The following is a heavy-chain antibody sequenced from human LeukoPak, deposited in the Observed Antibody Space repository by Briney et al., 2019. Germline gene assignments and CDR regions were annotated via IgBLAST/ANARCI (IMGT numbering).Heavy chain of an antibody. CDR3: ATSALAVAPFDY. CDR2: FDPEDGET. V-gene: IGHV1-24*01. D-gene: IGHD6-19*01. CDR1: GYTLTELS. Sequence: ASVKVSCKVSGYTLTELSMYWVRQAPGKGLEWMGGFDPEDGETIYAQKFQGRVTMTEDTSTDTAYMELSSLRSEDTAVYYCATSALAVAPFDYWGQGTLVTVSS. J-gene: IGHJ4*02.